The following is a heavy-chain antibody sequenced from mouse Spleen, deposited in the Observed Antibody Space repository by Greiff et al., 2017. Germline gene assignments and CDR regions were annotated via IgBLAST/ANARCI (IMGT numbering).Heavy chain of an antibody. Sequence: VQLQQPGAELVMPGASVKLSCKASGYTFTSYWMHWVKQRPGQGLEWIGNINPSNGGTNYNEKFKSKATLTVDKSSSTAYMQLSSLTSEDSAVYYCARRYYGSSYSWYFDVWGAGTTVTVSS. CDR1: GYTFTSYW. CDR3: ARRYYGSSYSWYFDV. J-gene: IGHJ1*01. CDR2: INPSNGGT. V-gene: IGHV1-53*01. D-gene: IGHD1-1*01.